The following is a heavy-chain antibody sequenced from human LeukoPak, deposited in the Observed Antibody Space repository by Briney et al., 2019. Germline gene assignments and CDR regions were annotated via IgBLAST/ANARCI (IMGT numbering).Heavy chain of an antibody. D-gene: IGHD3-22*01. J-gene: IGHJ5*02. V-gene: IGHV4-59*01. CDR1: DGAIAGYS. CDR3: ARRGFSGSSGPHLP. CDR2: IYYSGST. Sequence: SETLSLTCTVSDGAIAGYSWSWIRQPPGKGLEWIGYIYYSGSTNYNPSLKSRVTISVDTSKNQFSLKLSSVTAADTAVYYCARRGFSGSSGPHLPWGQGTLVTVSS.